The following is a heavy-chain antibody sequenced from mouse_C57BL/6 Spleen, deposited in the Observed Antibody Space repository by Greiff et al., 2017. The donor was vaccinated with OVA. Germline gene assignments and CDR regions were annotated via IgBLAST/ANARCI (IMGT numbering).Heavy chain of an antibody. CDR2: ISSDSSTI. D-gene: IGHD1-1*01. J-gene: IGHJ2*01. Sequence: EVMLVESGGGLVKPGGSLKLSCAASGFTFSDYGMHWVRQAPEQGLEWVAYISSDSSTIYYAATVKGRFTISRDNDNNTPFLQMTSLRSEDTAMYYCAKSFYYYGSSYYFDYWGQGTTLTVSS. CDR3: AKSFYYYGSSYYFDY. CDR1: GFTFSDYG. V-gene: IGHV5-17*01.